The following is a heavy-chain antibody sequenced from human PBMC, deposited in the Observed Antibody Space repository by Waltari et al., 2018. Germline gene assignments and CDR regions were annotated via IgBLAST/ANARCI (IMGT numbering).Heavy chain of an antibody. J-gene: IGHJ4*02. Sequence: QVQLVQSGAEVKKPGASVTVSCKTSGYNFAGHYIHWVRQAPGQGPEWMGWIDPNTGATNYAEVFQARVTLTRDKSSGTAYMDLTGLRSDDTALYFCATPYESRRGPFDFWGQGTLVTVSS. CDR2: IDPNTGAT. CDR3: ATPYESRRGPFDF. CDR1: GYNFAGHY. D-gene: IGHD3-3*01. V-gene: IGHV1-2*02.